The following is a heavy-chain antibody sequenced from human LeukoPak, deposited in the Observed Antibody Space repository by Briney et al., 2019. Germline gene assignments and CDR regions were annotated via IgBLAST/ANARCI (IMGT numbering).Heavy chain of an antibody. D-gene: IGHD4-11*01. J-gene: IGHJ4*02. V-gene: IGHV3-21*01. Sequence: GGSLRLSCAASGFTFSSYEMNWVRQAPGKGLEWVSSISSSSSYIYYADSVKGRFTISRDNAKNSVYLQMNSLRAEDTAVYYCARDKWLTTTHYFDYWGQGTLVTVSS. CDR3: ARDKWLTTTHYFDY. CDR1: GFTFSSYE. CDR2: ISSSSSYI.